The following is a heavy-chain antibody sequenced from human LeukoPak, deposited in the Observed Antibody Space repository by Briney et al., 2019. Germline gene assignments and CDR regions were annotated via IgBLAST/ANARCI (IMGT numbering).Heavy chain of an antibody. V-gene: IGHV3-7*03. CDR1: GFTFSSYW. Sequence: GGSLRLSCAASGFTFSSYWMNWVRQAPGKGLEWVANMNHDGSEKYYIDSVKGRFTISRDNAKNSLYLQMNSLRAEDSAEYYCAKSPLTTATGTGRAFDIWGQGTMVTVSA. CDR2: MNHDGSEK. J-gene: IGHJ3*02. D-gene: IGHD1-1*01. CDR3: AKSPLTTATGTGRAFDI.